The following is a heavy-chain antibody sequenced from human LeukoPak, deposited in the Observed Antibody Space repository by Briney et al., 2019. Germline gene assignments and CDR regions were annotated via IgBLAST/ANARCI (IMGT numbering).Heavy chain of an antibody. J-gene: IGHJ6*03. CDR3: ARAGQIGYYYYYMDV. V-gene: IGHV4-59*01. CDR2: IYYSGST. CDR1: GGSISSYY. Sequence: SETLSLTCTVSGGSISSYYWSWIRQPPGKGLEWIGYIYYSGSTNYNPSLKSRVTISVDTSKNQFSLKLSSVTAADAAVYYCARAGQIGYYYYYMDVWGKGTTVTVSS. D-gene: IGHD3-22*01.